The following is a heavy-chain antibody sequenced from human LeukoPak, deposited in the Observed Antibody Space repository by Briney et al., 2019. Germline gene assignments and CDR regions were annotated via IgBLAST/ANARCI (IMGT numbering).Heavy chain of an antibody. V-gene: IGHV3-21*01. D-gene: IGHD2-15*01. Sequence: PGGSLRLSCAASGFTFSSYSMNWVRQAPGKGLEWVSSISSSSSYIYYADSVKGRFTVTRDNARNSLFLQMNSLRAEDTAVYYCAREDGYCSGGNCYSYFVSWGQGTLVTVSS. CDR1: GFTFSSYS. CDR2: ISSSSSYI. CDR3: AREDGYCSGGNCYSYFVS. J-gene: IGHJ4*02.